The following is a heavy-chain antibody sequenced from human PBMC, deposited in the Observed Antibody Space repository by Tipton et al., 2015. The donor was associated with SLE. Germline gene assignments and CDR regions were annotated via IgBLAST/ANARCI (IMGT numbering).Heavy chain of an antibody. CDR1: GGSISSGSYY. J-gene: IGHJ2*01. CDR3: ARHADYFEWPHEWYFDL. V-gene: IGHV4-61*02. D-gene: IGHD3-9*01. Sequence: TLSLTCTVSGGSISSGSYYWSWIRQPAGKGLEWIGRIPASGSTEYNPSLKSRVSISLDTSKNQFSLRLSSVTAADTAVYYCARHADYFEWPHEWYFDLWGRGTLVTVSS. CDR2: IPASGST.